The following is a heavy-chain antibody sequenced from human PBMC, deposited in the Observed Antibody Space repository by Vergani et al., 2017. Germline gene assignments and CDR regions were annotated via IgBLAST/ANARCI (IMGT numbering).Heavy chain of an antibody. Sequence: QVQLVESGGGVVQPGRSLRLSCAASGFTFSSYGMHWVRQAPGKGLEWVAVISYDGSNKYYADSVKGRFTISRDNSKNTLYLQMNSLRAEDTAVYYCAKSSDYGSGISPFDYWGQGTLVTVSS. CDR1: GFTFSSYG. J-gene: IGHJ4*02. CDR3: AKSSDYGSGISPFDY. CDR2: ISYDGSNK. V-gene: IGHV3-30*18. D-gene: IGHD3-10*01.